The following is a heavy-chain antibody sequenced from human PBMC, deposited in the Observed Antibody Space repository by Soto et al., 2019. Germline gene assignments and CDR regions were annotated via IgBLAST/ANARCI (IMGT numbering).Heavy chain of an antibody. V-gene: IGHV4-4*07. CDR1: GGSISNYY. J-gene: IGHJ6*02. D-gene: IGHD6-6*01. Sequence: QVQLQESGPGLVKPSETLSLTCTVSGGSISNYYWSWIRQPARKGVEWIGRIYTSGSTNYNPSLKSRVTMSVDTSKNQFSLKLRSVTAAETAVYYCARDGIAVRNYYGLDVWGQGTTVTVSS. CDR2: IYTSGST. CDR3: ARDGIAVRNYYGLDV.